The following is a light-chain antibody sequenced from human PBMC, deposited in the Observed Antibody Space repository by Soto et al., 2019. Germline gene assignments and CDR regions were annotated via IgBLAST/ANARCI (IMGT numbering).Light chain of an antibody. J-gene: IGLJ2*01. CDR2: DNS. V-gene: IGLV1-51*01. CDR1: SSNIGVKS. Sequence: QSVLTQPPSVSAAPGQKVTISCSGSSSNIGVKSVSWYQQLPITAPKLLIYDNSERPSGIPDRFSASKSGTSATLGITGLQTGDEADYYCGTWDDSRSAVVFGGGTKLTVL. CDR3: GTWDDSRSAVV.